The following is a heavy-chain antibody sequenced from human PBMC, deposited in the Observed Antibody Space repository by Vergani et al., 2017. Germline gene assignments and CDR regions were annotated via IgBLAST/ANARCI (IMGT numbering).Heavy chain of an antibody. CDR3: AREDCSSTSCYSGFDY. V-gene: IGHV1-8*02. CDR2: MNPNSGNT. Sequence: QVQLVQSGAEVKKPGASVKVSCKASGYTFTSYDINWVRQATGQGLEWMGWMNPNSGNTGYAQKFQGRVTMTRNTSISTAYMELSSLRSEDMAVYYCAREDCSSTSCYSGFDYWGQGTLVTVSS. J-gene: IGHJ4*02. D-gene: IGHD2-2*01. CDR1: GYTFTSYD.